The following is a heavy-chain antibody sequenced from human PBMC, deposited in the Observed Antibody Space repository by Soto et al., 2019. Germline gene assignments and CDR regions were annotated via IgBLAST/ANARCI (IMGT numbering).Heavy chain of an antibody. Sequence: QVQLQESGPGLVKPSQTLSLTCTVSGDSISSGAYYWSWIRQHPGKGLEWIGYIYYSGSTYYNPSLKSRVTISVDTSKSQFSLKLSSVTAADTAVYYCARATYYYDRSGYQNSLFDYWGQGTLVTVSS. CDR1: GDSISSGAYY. V-gene: IGHV4-31*03. CDR2: IYYSGST. D-gene: IGHD3-22*01. J-gene: IGHJ4*02. CDR3: ARATYYYDRSGYQNSLFDY.